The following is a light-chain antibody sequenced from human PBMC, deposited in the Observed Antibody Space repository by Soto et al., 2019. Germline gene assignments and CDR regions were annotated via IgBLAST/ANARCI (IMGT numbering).Light chain of an antibody. CDR3: QSSDSSLSAWV. V-gene: IGLV1-40*01. J-gene: IGLJ3*02. CDR2: GNI. CDR1: SSNIGAGYD. Sequence: QSALTQPPSVSGSPGQRVTISCIGSSSNIGAGYDVHWYQQLPGTAPKLLIHGNINRPSGVPDRFSGSKSGTSASLAITGLQAEDEADDYCQSSDSSLSAWVFGGGTKLTVL.